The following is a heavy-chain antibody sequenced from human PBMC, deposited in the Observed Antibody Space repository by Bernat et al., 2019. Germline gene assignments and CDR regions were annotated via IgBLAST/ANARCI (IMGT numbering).Heavy chain of an antibody. V-gene: IGHV3-48*03. D-gene: IGHD3-10*01. J-gene: IGHJ6*04. Sequence: EVQLVESGGGLVQPGGSLRLSCVASGFTFSSYEMNWVRQTPGKGLEWISYISHSVSLIYYAESVKGRFTISRDNAKNSLYLQMNSLRAEDTAVYYCVRERSRGYYGVWGKGPTVTVSS. CDR2: ISHSVSLI. CDR3: VRERSRGYYGV. CDR1: GFTFSSYE.